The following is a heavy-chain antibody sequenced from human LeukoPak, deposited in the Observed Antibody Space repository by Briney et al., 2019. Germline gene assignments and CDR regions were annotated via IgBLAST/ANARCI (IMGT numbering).Heavy chain of an antibody. CDR3: ARAYCSSTSCYSVLGKNYFDY. CDR1: GYSFTSYW. J-gene: IGHJ4*02. D-gene: IGHD2-2*01. Sequence: GESLKISCKGSGYSFTSYWIGWVRQMPGKGLEWMGIIYPGDSDTRYSPSFQGQVTISADKSISTAYLQWSSLKASDTAMYYCARAYCSSTSCYSVLGKNYFDYWGQGTLVTVSS. V-gene: IGHV5-51*01. CDR2: IYPGDSDT.